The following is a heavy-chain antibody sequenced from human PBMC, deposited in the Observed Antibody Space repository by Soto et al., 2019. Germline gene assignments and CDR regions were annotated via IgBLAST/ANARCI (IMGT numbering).Heavy chain of an antibody. CDR2: ISSASTYI. CDR1: GFRLSDYA. Sequence: EVQLMESGGGLVKPGGFLRLSCADAGFRLSDYALNWVRQAPGKGLEWVSHISSASTYIYYADSVKGRFTISRDNAKNSLYLEMNSLRAEDTAVYYCATSYYHEGSYRYYFEFWGQGTQVTVSS. V-gene: IGHV3-21*06. CDR3: ATSYYHEGSYRYYFEF. D-gene: IGHD3-10*01. J-gene: IGHJ4*02.